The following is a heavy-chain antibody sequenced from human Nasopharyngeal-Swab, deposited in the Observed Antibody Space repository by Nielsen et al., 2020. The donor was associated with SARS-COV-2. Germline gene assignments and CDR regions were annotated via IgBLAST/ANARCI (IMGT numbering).Heavy chain of an antibody. D-gene: IGHD5-24*01. CDR2: LYSGGNT. J-gene: IGHJ4*02. CDR3: ARGGGDAYNPIDF. V-gene: IGHV3-53*01. CDR1: GFIVSNPY. Sequence: GESLKISCAASGFIVSNPYMSWVRQAPGKGLEWVSLLYSGGNTYYTDSVKGRFTVSRDKSKNTLYLQMNSLRADDTAVYFCARGGGDAYNPIDFWGQGTLVTVSS.